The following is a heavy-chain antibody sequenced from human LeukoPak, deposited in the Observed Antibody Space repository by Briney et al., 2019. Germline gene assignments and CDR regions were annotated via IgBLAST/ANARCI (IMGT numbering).Heavy chain of an antibody. Sequence: LTGGSLRLSRAASGFNLDHYAMHWVRQAPGKGLEWVSLISGDGGSTYYADSVKGRFTISRDNSKNSLYLRMNSLRTEDTALYYCAKDKDEMEAPDYWGQGTLVTVST. CDR3: AKDKDEMEAPDY. V-gene: IGHV3-43*02. J-gene: IGHJ4*02. CDR1: GFNLDHYA. D-gene: IGHD5-24*01. CDR2: ISGDGGST.